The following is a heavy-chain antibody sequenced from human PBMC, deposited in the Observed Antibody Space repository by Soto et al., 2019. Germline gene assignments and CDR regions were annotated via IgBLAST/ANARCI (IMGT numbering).Heavy chain of an antibody. D-gene: IGHD3-10*01. CDR1: GGSIINGGFF. Sequence: QVQLQESGPGLVKPSQTLSLACTVSGGSIINGGFFWGWIRQSPGKSLEWIAYIFYSGSTYYNPSLKXRXTLXVDTSKNQFSLYLLSVTAEDTAVYYSARVHWLGDRAPWCDPWGPGTLVTVSS. V-gene: IGHV4-31*03. CDR2: IFYSGST. J-gene: IGHJ5*02. CDR3: ARVHWLGDRAPWCDP.